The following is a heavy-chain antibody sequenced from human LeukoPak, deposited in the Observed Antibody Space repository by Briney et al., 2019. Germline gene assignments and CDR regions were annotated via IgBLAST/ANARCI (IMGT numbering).Heavy chain of an antibody. V-gene: IGHV4-34*01. J-gene: IGHJ4*02. D-gene: IGHD2-15*01. CDR2: INHSGST. Sequence: PSETLSLTCAVYGGSFSDYYWSWTRQPPGKGLEWIGEINHSGSTNYNPSLKSRVTISVDTSKNQFSLKLNSVTATDTAVYYCARGYCSGGSCYPFLDYWGQGTLVTVSS. CDR1: GGSFSDYY. CDR3: ARGYCSGGSCYPFLDY.